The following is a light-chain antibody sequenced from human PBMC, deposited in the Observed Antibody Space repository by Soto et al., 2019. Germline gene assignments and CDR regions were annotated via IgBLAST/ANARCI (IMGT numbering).Light chain of an antibody. CDR2: LGS. Sequence: DIVMTQSPLSLPVTTGELASISCSSIQSLLHSNGYNYLDWYLQKPGQSPQLLIYLGSNRASGVPDRLSGSGSGTDFTLKIRRVEAEDVGVYYCMQALQTPWTFGQGTKVDIK. J-gene: IGKJ1*01. CDR3: MQALQTPWT. CDR1: QSLLHSNGYNY. V-gene: IGKV2-28*01.